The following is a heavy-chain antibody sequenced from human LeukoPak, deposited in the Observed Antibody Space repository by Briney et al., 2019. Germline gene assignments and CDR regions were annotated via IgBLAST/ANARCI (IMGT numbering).Heavy chain of an antibody. CDR2: ISTNGGTT. V-gene: IGHV3-64*01. CDR1: GFTFSSYA. Sequence: GGSLRLSCAASGFTFSSYAMHWVRQAPGKGLEYVSAISTNGGTTYYANSVKGRFTISRDNSKNTLYLQMGSLRAEDMAVYYCARDGGYCSGTTCYYPSDYWGQGTLVTVSS. CDR3: ARDGGYCSGTTCYYPSDY. D-gene: IGHD2-2*01. J-gene: IGHJ4*02.